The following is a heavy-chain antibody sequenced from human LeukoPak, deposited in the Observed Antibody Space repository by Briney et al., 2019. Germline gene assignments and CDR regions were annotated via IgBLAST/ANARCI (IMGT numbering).Heavy chain of an antibody. CDR3: ATIRSSGYGPYIDY. J-gene: IGHJ4*02. Sequence: SEALSVTCTDPGGSISSNSWRWIWQPAGKGLGWIGCINTSGSTVYNPSLKRRVTVSVDTSKNQFSLKLSTVTAADTAVYYCATIRSSGYGPYIDYWGQGSLVTLSS. D-gene: IGHD6-13*01. CDR2: INTSGST. V-gene: IGHV4-4*07. CDR1: GGSISSNS.